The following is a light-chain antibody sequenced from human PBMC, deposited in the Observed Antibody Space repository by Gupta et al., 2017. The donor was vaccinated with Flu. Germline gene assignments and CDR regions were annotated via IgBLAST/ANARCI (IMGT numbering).Light chain of an antibody. CDR3: QHYGGSPVT. CDR2: GAS. J-gene: IGKJ4*01. V-gene: IGKV3-20*01. CDR1: QSISNSY. Sequence: ELVFTQSPGTLSLSPGERATFSCRSSQSISNSYLAWYQQKPGQAPRLLIYGASSRATGIPDRFSGSGSGTDFTLSVSGLEPEDFAVYYCQHYGGSPVTFGGGTKVEIK.